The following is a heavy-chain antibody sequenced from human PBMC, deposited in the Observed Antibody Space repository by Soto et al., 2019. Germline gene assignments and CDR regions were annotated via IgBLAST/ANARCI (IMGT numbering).Heavy chain of an antibody. CDR2: INPSGGST. Sequence: QVQLVQSGAEVKKPGASVKVSCKASGYTFTSYYMHWVRQAPGQGLEWMGIINPSGGSTTYAQKFQGSFTMTRDTATSTVYMELSSLRSEDTAVYHCARGGFSCGFDYWGQGTVVTVSS. V-gene: IGHV1-46*01. CDR1: GYTFTSYY. J-gene: IGHJ4*02. CDR3: ARGGFSCGFDY. D-gene: IGHD5-18*01.